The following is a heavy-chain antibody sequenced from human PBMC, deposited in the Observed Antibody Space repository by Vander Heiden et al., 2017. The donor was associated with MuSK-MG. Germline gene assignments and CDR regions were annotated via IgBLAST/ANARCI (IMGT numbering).Heavy chain of an antibody. CDR2: FDPEDGET. Sequence: QVQLVQSGAEVKKPGASVKVSCQVSGYTLTELSMHWVRQAPGKGLEWMGGFDPEDGETIYAQKFQGRVTMTEDTSTDTAYMELSSLRSEDTAVYYCATASQYGSSWYGAGWFDPWGQGTLVTVSS. CDR1: GYTLTELS. D-gene: IGHD6-13*01. CDR3: ATASQYGSSWYGAGWFDP. V-gene: IGHV1-24*01. J-gene: IGHJ5*02.